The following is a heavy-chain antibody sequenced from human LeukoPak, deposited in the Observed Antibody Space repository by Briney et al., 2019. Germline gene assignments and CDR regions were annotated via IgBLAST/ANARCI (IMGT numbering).Heavy chain of an antibody. Sequence: PGGSLRLSCAASGFTFSSYAMSWVRQAPGKGLEWVSAISGSGGSTYYADAVKGRFTISRDNSKNTLYLQMNSLRAEDTALYYCAKAIGGYSYGYWGQGTLLTVSS. D-gene: IGHD5-18*01. J-gene: IGHJ4*02. CDR1: GFTFSSYA. CDR2: ISGSGGST. CDR3: AKAIGGYSYGY. V-gene: IGHV3-23*01.